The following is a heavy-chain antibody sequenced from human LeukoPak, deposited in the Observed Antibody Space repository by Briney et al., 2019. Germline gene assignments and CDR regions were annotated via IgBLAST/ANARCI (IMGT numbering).Heavy chain of an antibody. CDR3: AGAEPRGIIWHPY. Sequence: SETLSLTCAVSGAPISSNNWWWSWVRQPPGKGLEWIGEIYHSGSTNYNPSLKSRVTMSVDKSKNQFSLKLSSVTAADTAVYYCAGAEPRGIIWHPYWGQGTLVTVSS. CDR1: GAPISSNNW. CDR2: IYHSGST. J-gene: IGHJ4*02. V-gene: IGHV4-4*02.